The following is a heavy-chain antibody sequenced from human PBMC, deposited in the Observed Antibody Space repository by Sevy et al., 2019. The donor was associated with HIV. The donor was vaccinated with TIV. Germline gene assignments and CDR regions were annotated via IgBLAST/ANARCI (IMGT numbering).Heavy chain of an antibody. V-gene: IGHV4-59*01. J-gene: IGHJ5*02. CDR2: IHYTGTT. Sequence: SETLSLTCTVSGGSISAYHWSWIRQPPGKGLEYIGYIHYTGTTNYNPSLKSRVTISVDTSKNQFSLKLSSWTAADTALYYGARAPPVRSGDDSLNWFDPWGQGTLVTVSS. CDR1: GGSISAYH. D-gene: IGHD5-12*01. CDR3: ARAPPVRSGDDSLNWFDP.